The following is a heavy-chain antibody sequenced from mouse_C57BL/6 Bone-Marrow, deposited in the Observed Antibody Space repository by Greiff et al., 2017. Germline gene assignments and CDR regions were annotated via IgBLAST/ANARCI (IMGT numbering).Heavy chain of an antibody. Sequence: QVQLQQSGAELVRPGTSVKMSCKASGYTFTNYWIGWAKQRPGHGLEWIGDIYPGGGYTNYNEKFKGKATLTADKSSSTAYMQFSSLTSEDSAIYYCARLTTRGFGYWGQGTPLTGSP. J-gene: IGHJ2*01. CDR1: GYTFTNYW. D-gene: IGHD1-1*01. CDR3: ARLTTRGFGY. V-gene: IGHV1-63*01. CDR2: IYPGGGYT.